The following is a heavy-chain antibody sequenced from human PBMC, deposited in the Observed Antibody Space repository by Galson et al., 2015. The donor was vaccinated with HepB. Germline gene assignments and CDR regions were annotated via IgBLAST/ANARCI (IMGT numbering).Heavy chain of an antibody. D-gene: IGHD4-11*01. V-gene: IGHV1-18*01. CDR1: GYTFTSYG. CDR2: ISAYNGNT. CDR3: ARDDYSNFPEVPYFDY. Sequence: SVKVSCKASGYTFTSYGISWVRQAPGQGLEWMGWISAYNGNTNYAQKLQGRVTMTTDTSTSTAYMELRSLRSDDTAVYYCARDDYSNFPEVPYFDYWGQGTLVTVSS. J-gene: IGHJ4*02.